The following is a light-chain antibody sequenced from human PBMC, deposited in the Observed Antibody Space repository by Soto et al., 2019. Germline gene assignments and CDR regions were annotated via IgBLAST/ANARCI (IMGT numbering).Light chain of an antibody. CDR1: QDISKY. CDR2: DAS. Sequence: DIPMTQSPSSLSASIGDKVIITCQASQDISKYVNWYQQRRGRAPKLLIYDASYLETGVPLRFSGSGSRTNFTFTIKGLQPEDTETYYCQHSDYLPLTFGPGTTVDV. CDR3: QHSDYLPLT. V-gene: IGKV1-33*01. J-gene: IGKJ3*01.